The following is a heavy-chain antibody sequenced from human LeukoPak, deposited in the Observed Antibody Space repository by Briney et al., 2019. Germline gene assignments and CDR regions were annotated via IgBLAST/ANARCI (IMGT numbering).Heavy chain of an antibody. V-gene: IGHV3-53*01. D-gene: IGHD3-10*01. CDR3: TKLKGWYGEGYFDY. CDR1: GFTVSSTY. Sequence: GGSLRLSCAASGFTVSSTYMSWVRQPAGKGLERVSVIYTGGTTFYADSVKGRFTISRDNSKNTLYLQMNSLRADDTAVYYCTKLKGWYGEGYFDYWGQGTLVTVSS. J-gene: IGHJ4*02. CDR2: IYTGGTT.